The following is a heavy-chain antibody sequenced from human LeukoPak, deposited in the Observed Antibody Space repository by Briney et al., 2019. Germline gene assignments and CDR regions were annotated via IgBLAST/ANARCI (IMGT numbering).Heavy chain of an antibody. CDR1: GGSISVFY. J-gene: IGHJ3*01. D-gene: IGHD3-22*01. CDR3: ARYDYDDAFQF. V-gene: IGHV4-59*01. CDR2: IFSSGST. Sequence: SETLSLTCTASGGSISVFYSSWIRQSPGKGLEWIGYIFSSGSTTYNPSLKSRVTISLNTPNNQFSLRLNSVTAADTAIYYCARYDYDDAFQFWGRGTMVIVSS.